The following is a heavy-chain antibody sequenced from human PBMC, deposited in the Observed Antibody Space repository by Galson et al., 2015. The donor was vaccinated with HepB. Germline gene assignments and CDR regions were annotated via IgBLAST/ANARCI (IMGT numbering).Heavy chain of an antibody. CDR1: GFTFSSYS. D-gene: IGHD7-27*01. V-gene: IGHV3-21*01. Sequence: SLRLSCAASGFTFSSYSMNWVRQAPGKGLEWVSSISSSSSYIYYADSVKGRFTISRDNAKNSLYLQMNSLRAEDTAVYYCARDSETFNWGLGYFDYWGQGTLVTVSS. CDR2: ISSSSSYI. J-gene: IGHJ4*02. CDR3: ARDSETFNWGLGYFDY.